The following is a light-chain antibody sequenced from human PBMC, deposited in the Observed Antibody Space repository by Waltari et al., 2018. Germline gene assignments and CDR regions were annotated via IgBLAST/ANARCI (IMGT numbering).Light chain of an antibody. J-gene: IGKJ1*01. CDR3: QHYNNWPRT. Sequence: ETVMTQSPATLSVSPGESATLSCRASQSVSTNLAWYQQKPGQAPRLLIYGASTRATGIPARFSGSGSATEFTLTISNLQSEDFAVYYCQHYNNWPRTFGQGTKVEIK. CDR1: QSVSTN. V-gene: IGKV3-15*01. CDR2: GAS.